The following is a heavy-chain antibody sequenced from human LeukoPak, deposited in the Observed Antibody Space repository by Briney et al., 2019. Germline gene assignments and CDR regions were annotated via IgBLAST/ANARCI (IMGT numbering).Heavy chain of an antibody. D-gene: IGHD3-22*01. CDR1: GFTFSSYA. Sequence: GGSLRLSCAASGFTFSSYAMHWVRQAPGKGLEWVAVISYDGGNKYYADSVKGRFTISRDNSKNTLYLQMNSLRAEDTAVYYCARASMIVVVITSSLGYWGQGTLVTVSS. CDR3: ARASMIVVVITSSLGY. CDR2: ISYDGGNK. J-gene: IGHJ4*02. V-gene: IGHV3-30*01.